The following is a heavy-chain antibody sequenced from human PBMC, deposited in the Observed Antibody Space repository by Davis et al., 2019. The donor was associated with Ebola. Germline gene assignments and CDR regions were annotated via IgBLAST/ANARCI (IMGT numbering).Heavy chain of an antibody. CDR1: VFTFSNFH. V-gene: IGHV3-74*01. D-gene: IGHD5-12*01. CDR2: FDPDGTGT. J-gene: IGHJ4*01. Sequence: GESLKISCAASVFTFSNFHIHWVRQTPGKGLVWVVRFDPDGTGTNYADSVKGRFTISRDNAKNTLSLQMNSLRVEDTAVYYCVRDSGYYSHDYWGHGTLVTVSS. CDR3: VRDSGYYSHDY.